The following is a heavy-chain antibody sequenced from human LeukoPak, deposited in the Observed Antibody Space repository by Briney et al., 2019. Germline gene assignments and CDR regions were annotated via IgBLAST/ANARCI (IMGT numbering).Heavy chain of an antibody. V-gene: IGHV4-39*07. CDR3: ARVSSSWYQDWYFDL. CDR1: GDSISISSSGYY. D-gene: IGHD6-13*01. Sequence: SETLSLTCTVSGDSISISSSGYYWGWIRQPPGKGLEWIGSFYYSGSTYYNPSLKSRVTISVDTSKNQFSLKLSPVTAADTAVYYCARVSSSWYQDWYFDLWGRGTLVTVSS. CDR2: FYYSGST. J-gene: IGHJ2*01.